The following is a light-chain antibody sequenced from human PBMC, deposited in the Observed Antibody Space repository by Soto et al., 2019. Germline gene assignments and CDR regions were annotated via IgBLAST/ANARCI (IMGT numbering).Light chain of an antibody. CDR3: QQRSNWV. J-gene: IGKJ3*01. Sequence: ETVLTQSPATLSLSPGERATLSCRASQSVSIYLAWYQQKPGQAPRLLIYDASKRAPGIPARFSGSGSGTDFTLTISSIEPEDFGVYYCQQRSNWVFGPGTKVDIK. CDR1: QSVSIY. CDR2: DAS. V-gene: IGKV3-11*01.